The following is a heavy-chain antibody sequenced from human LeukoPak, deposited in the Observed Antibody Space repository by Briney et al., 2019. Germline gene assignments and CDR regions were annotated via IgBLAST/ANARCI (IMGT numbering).Heavy chain of an antibody. D-gene: IGHD6-13*01. V-gene: IGHV1-18*01. CDR3: ARVREEYSSSWYLGLSYYYYGMDV. Sequence: GASVKVSCKASGYTFTIHGISWVRQAPAQGLELMGWISAYNGNTNYAQKPQGRVTITTDTSTSTAYMELRSLRSDDTDVYYCARVREEYSSSWYLGLSYYYYGMDVWGQGTTVTVSS. J-gene: IGHJ6*02. CDR2: ISAYNGNT. CDR1: GYTFTIHG.